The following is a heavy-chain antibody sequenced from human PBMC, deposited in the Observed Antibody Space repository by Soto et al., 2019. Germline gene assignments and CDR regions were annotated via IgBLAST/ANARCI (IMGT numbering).Heavy chain of an antibody. Sequence: EVQLLESGGGLVQPGGSLRLSCAASGFTFSNYAMSWVRQAPGKGLEWVSTISGSGYNRSYADSVKGRFTISRDNSENTLYLQMNSLGVEDTAVYYCAKAKQILGSWFDPWGQGNLVTVSS. CDR1: GFTFSNYA. J-gene: IGHJ5*02. D-gene: IGHD1-26*01. V-gene: IGHV3-23*01. CDR2: ISGSGYNR. CDR3: AKAKQILGSWFDP.